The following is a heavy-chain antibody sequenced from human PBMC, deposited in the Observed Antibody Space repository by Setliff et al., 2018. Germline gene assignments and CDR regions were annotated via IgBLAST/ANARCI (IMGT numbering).Heavy chain of an antibody. CDR1: GYSFSNFW. V-gene: IGHV5-51*01. Sequence: RGESLKISCKGSGYSFSNFWIGWVRQMPGKGLEWMGIIYPGDSHTRYSPSFQGQVTMSADKSINTAYLQWSTLKASDTAIYYCARRGERFFNWFDPWGQGTLVTVSP. CDR2: IYPGDSHT. CDR3: ARRGERFFNWFDP. J-gene: IGHJ5*02. D-gene: IGHD2-21*01.